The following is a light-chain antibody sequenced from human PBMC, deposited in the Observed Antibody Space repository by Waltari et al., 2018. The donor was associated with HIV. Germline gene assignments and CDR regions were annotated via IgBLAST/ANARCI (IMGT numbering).Light chain of an antibody. CDR1: SSNLESNY. Sequence: QSVLTQPPSASGTPGQRVTISCSGSSSNLESNYVYWYQQLPGTAPKLLIYRNNQRPSGVPDRFSGSKSGTAASLALSGLRSEDEAEYYCAAWDDSLRGVFGGGTKLTVL. CDR2: RNN. J-gene: IGLJ2*01. CDR3: AAWDDSLRGV. V-gene: IGLV1-47*01.